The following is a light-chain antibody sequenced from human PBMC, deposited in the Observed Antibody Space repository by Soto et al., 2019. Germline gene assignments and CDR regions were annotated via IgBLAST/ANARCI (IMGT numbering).Light chain of an antibody. J-gene: IGKJ1*01. CDR1: QSISNY. V-gene: IGKV1-39*01. CDR3: QQSYSIPRT. CDR2: AAS. Sequence: DIQMTQSPSSLSASVGDRVTITCRASQSISNYLNWYQQKPGKAPKLLMYAASSLQSGVPSRFGGSGSGTDFTLTISSLQPEDFATYYCQQSYSIPRTFSQGTKVEIK.